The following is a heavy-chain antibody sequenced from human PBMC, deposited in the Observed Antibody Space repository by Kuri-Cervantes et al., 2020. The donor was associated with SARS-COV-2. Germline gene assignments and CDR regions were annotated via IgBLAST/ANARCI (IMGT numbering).Heavy chain of an antibody. J-gene: IGHJ4*02. CDR3: QSFGGVIVQN. Sequence: GESLKISCAASGFTFSSYGMHWVRQAPGKGLEWAAVISYDGSNKYYADSVKGRFTISRDNSKNTLYLQMNSLRAEDTAVYYCQSFGGVIVQNWGQGTLVTVSS. CDR2: ISYDGSNK. D-gene: IGHD3-16*02. CDR1: GFTFSSYG. V-gene: IGHV3-30*03.